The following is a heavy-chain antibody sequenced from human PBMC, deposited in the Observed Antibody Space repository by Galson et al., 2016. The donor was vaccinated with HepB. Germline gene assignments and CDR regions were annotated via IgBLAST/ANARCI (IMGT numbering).Heavy chain of an antibody. Sequence: TLSLTCTVSGGSISSGGYYWSWIRQHPGKGLEWNGYIYYSGSTYYNPSLKSRVTISVDTSKNQFSLKLSSVTAAVTAGYYCARLPIPSSGSSRDWYFDRWGRGTLVTVSS. CDR2: IYYSGST. D-gene: IGHD1-26*01. V-gene: IGHV4-31*03. CDR3: ARLPIPSSGSSRDWYFDR. CDR1: GGSISSGGYY. J-gene: IGHJ2*01.